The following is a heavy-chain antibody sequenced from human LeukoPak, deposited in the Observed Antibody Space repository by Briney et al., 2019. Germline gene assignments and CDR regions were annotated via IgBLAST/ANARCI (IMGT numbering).Heavy chain of an antibody. V-gene: IGHV3-48*03. CDR1: GFTFSSYE. D-gene: IGHD3-3*01. CDR2: IYSGSSAK. J-gene: IGHJ3*02. Sequence: GGSLRLSCAASGFTFSSYEMNWVRQAPGKGLERVSYIYSGSSAKYYAASVKGRFIISRDDAKNSLYLQMNSLRAEDTAVYYCARWSRFLEWLSPDGFDIWGQGTMVTVSS. CDR3: ARWSRFLEWLSPDGFDI.